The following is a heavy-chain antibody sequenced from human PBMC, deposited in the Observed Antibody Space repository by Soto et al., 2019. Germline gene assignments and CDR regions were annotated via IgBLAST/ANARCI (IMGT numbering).Heavy chain of an antibody. Sequence: ETLSLTCTVSGGSISSGDYYWAWIRQPPGKGLEWIGTIYYSGGTYYNPSLKSRVTISADTSRNQFSPRLSSVTATDTAVYFCARRAPSNWFDPWGQGTLVTVSS. CDR2: IYYSGGT. CDR1: GGSISSGDYY. V-gene: IGHV4-39*01. J-gene: IGHJ5*02. CDR3: ARRAPSNWFDP.